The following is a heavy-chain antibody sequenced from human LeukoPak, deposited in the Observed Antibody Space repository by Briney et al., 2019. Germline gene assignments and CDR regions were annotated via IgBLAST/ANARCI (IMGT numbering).Heavy chain of an antibody. V-gene: IGHV3-21*01. J-gene: IGHJ4*02. CDR2: ISSSSSYI. CDR3: AREVVGATGEY. D-gene: IGHD1-26*01. CDR1: GFTFSSYS. Sequence: GGSLRLSCAASGFTFSSYSMNWVRQAPGKGLEWVSFISSSSSYIYYADSVKGRFTISRDNAKNSLYLQMNSLRAEDTAVYYCAREVVGATGEYWGQGTLVTVSS.